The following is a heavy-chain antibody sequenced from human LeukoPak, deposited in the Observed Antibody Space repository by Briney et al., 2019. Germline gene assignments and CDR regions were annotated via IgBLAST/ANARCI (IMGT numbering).Heavy chain of an antibody. J-gene: IGHJ4*02. Sequence: SGTLSLTCTVSGGSISSYYWSWIRQPAGKGLEWIGEINHSGSTNYNPSLKSRVTISVDTSKNQFSLKLSSVTAADTAVYYCARYRYDSSGYPLVGYFDYWGQGTLVTVSS. V-gene: IGHV4-34*01. CDR1: GGSISSYY. CDR2: INHSGST. D-gene: IGHD3-22*01. CDR3: ARYRYDSSGYPLVGYFDY.